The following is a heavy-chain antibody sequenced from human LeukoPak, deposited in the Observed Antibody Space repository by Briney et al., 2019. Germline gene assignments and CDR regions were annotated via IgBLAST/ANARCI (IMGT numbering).Heavy chain of an antibody. CDR3: ASEASGPYYFDY. CDR2: IYTGGST. Sequence: GGSLRLSCAASGFTISNYYMSWVRQAPGKGLEWVSVIYTGGSTYYADSVKGRFTISRGNSKNTLYLQMNSLRAEDTAVYYCASEASGPYYFDYWGQGTLVTVSS. D-gene: IGHD2-15*01. J-gene: IGHJ4*02. V-gene: IGHV3-66*01. CDR1: GFTISNYY.